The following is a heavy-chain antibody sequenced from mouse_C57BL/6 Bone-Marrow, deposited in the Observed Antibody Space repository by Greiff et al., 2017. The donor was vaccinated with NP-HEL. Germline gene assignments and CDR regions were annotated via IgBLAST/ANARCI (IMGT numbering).Heavy chain of an antibody. J-gene: IGHJ1*03. V-gene: IGHV5-9-1*02. CDR1: GFTFSSYA. CDR2: ISSGGDYI. CDR3: TRALYYGSRRWYFDV. Sequence: EVHLVESGEGLVKPGGSLKLSCAASGFTFSSYAMSWVRQTPEKRLEWVAYISSGGDYIYYADTVKGRFTISRDNARNTLYLQMSSLKSEDTAMYYCTRALYYGSRRWYFDVWGTGTTVTVSS. D-gene: IGHD1-1*01.